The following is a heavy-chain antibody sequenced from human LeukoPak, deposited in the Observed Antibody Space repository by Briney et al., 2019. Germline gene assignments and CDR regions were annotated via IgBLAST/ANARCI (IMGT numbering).Heavy chain of an antibody. CDR1: GGSISSSNW. CDR3: ARGYGDFRVEGRYFHS. Sequence: SETLSLTCAVSGGSISSSNWWSWVRQPPGKGLEWIGEIYHSGSANYNPSLKSRVTISIDKSTSQFSLKLRSVTAADTAVYYCARGYGDFRVEGRYFHSWGQGTLVPSPQ. D-gene: IGHD4-17*01. CDR2: IYHSGSA. V-gene: IGHV4-4*02. J-gene: IGHJ4*02.